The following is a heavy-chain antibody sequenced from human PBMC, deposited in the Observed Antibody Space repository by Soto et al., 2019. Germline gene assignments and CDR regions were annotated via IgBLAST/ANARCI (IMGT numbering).Heavy chain of an antibody. V-gene: IGHV1-69*02. D-gene: IGHD3-10*01. J-gene: IGHJ4*02. CDR2: VNPILSLS. CDR3: ATSYGSGSRAFDD. Sequence: QFQLVQSGAEVKRPGSSVKVSCKASGDTFNFDSINWVRQSPGLVLEWLGRVNPILSLSNYAQRFQGRVTMTEDQSTSTSYMILNSLKSEDTAIYYCATSYGSGSRAFDDWGQGALVTVSS. CDR1: GDTFNFDS.